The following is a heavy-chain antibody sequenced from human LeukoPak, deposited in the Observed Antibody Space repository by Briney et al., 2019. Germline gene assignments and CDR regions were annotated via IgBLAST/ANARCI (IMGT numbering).Heavy chain of an antibody. D-gene: IGHD6-19*01. CDR3: ARDRHSSGWYGGAYNWFDP. Sequence: TSETLSLTCTVSGGSISSYYWSWIRQPAGKGLEWIGRIYTSGSTNYNPSLKSRVTMSVDTSKNQFSLKLSSVTAADTAVYYCARDRHSSGWYGGAYNWFDPWGQGTLVTVSS. J-gene: IGHJ5*02. CDR2: IYTSGST. V-gene: IGHV4-4*07. CDR1: GGSISSYY.